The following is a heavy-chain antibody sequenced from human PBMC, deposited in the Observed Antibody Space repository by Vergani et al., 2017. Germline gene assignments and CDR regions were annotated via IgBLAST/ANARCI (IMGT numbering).Heavy chain of an antibody. V-gene: IGHV3-7*01. CDR2: INEDGSEK. CDR3: ARAMTYYYDSGSDY. J-gene: IGHJ4*02. CDR1: GLTFRSFW. Sequence: EVQLVESGGGLVQPGGSLRLSCAASGLTFRSFWMTWVRQAPGKGLEWVANINEDGSEKYYVDSVKGRFTISRDNAKNSLYLQMGSLRAEDMAVYYCARAMTYYYDSGSDYWGQGTLVTVSS. D-gene: IGHD3-22*01.